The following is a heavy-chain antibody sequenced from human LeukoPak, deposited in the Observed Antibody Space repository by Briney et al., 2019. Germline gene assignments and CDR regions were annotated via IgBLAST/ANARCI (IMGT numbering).Heavy chain of an antibody. CDR3: AKDLSPPPGILWWSGGFGAFDI. Sequence: PGGSLRLSCAASGFTFDDYAMHWVRQAPGKGLEWVSGISWNSGSIGYADSVKGRFTISRDNSKNAPYLQMNSLRAEDTAVYYCAKDLSPPPGILWWSGGFGAFDIWGQGTMVTVSS. V-gene: IGHV3-9*01. D-gene: IGHD2-21*01. CDR2: ISWNSGSI. CDR1: GFTFDDYA. J-gene: IGHJ3*02.